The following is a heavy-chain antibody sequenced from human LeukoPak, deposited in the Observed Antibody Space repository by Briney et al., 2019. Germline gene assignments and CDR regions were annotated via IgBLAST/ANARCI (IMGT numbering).Heavy chain of an antibody. CDR1: GYTFTSYG. CDR3: ARRRPFGIAVADTVEDY. V-gene: IGHV1-18*01. CDR2: ISAYNGNT. J-gene: IGHJ4*02. D-gene: IGHD6-19*01. Sequence: ASVKVSCKASGYTFTSYGISWVRQAPGQGLEWMGWISAYNGNTNYAQKLQGRVTMTTDTSTSTAYMELRSLRSDDTAVYYCARRRPFGIAVADTVEDYWGQGTLVTVSS.